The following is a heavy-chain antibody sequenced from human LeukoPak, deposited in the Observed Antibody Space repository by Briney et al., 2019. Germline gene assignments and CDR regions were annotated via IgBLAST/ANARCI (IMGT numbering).Heavy chain of an antibody. CDR2: INLSGIT. V-gene: IGHV4-34*01. D-gene: IGHD5-18*01. J-gene: IGHJ6*03. CDR1: GGSFSGYY. Sequence: SETLSLTCAVYGGSFSGYYWTWIRQPPGKGLEWIGEINLSGITSYHPSLKSRVTISVDTSKTQFSLRLSSVTAADTAVYYCARARGYSYAFRSPYYYYYLDVWDKGSAVTVSS. CDR3: ARARGYSYAFRSPYYYYYLDV.